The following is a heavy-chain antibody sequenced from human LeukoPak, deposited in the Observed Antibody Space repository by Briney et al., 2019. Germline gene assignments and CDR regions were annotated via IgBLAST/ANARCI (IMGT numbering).Heavy chain of an antibody. Sequence: GGSLRLSCAASGFTFSYYNMIWVRQAAGKGLEWVSSISTSSSYIYYTDSVKGGFTIARDHAKNSLFLQMNSLRAEDTAVYYCARGGAHPTFLFYYMDVWGKGTTVTVSS. V-gene: IGHV3-21*01. CDR1: GFTFSYYN. CDR2: ISTSSSYI. D-gene: IGHD2/OR15-2a*01. J-gene: IGHJ6*03. CDR3: ARGGAHPTFLFYYMDV.